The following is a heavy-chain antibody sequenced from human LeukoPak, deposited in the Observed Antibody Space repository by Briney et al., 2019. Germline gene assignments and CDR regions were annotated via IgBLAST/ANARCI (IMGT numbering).Heavy chain of an antibody. J-gene: IGHJ3*02. CDR2: IYYSGST. CDR3: AREASNWNDSTGRDAFDI. Sequence: PSETLSLTCTVSGGSLSSYYWSWIRQPPGKGLEWIGYIYYSGSTNYSPSLKSRVTISVDTSKNQFSLKLSSVTAADTAVYYCAREASNWNDSTGRDAFDIWGQGTMVTVSS. D-gene: IGHD1-1*01. CDR1: GGSLSSYY. V-gene: IGHV4-59*01.